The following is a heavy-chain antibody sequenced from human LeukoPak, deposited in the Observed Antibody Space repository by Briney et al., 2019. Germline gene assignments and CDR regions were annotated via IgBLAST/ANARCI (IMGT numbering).Heavy chain of an antibody. Sequence: ASVKVSCKASGYTFTGYYMHWVRQAPGQGLEWMGWINPNSGGTNYARKFQGRVTMTRDTSISTAYMELSRLRADDTAVYYCARDQGGRLGGGGFDYWGQGTLVTVSS. D-gene: IGHD6-19*01. CDR2: INPNSGGT. CDR1: GYTFTGYY. V-gene: IGHV1-2*02. CDR3: ARDQGGRLGGGGFDY. J-gene: IGHJ4*02.